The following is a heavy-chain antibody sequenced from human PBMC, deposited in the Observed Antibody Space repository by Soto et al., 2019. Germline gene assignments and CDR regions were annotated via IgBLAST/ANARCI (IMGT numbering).Heavy chain of an antibody. V-gene: IGHV3-33*01. Sequence: PGCCLRLACADTGFAFSTYGMNWVGQAPGKGLEGVAVMWYDGTNEKYADSVKGRFTISRDNSKSTLYLQMNSLRAEDTGVYYCARTDCISSTCPSDLVGETTMGYWGDGTPVTLSS. CDR2: MWYDGTNE. CDR1: GFAFSTYG. D-gene: IGHD2-2*01. CDR3: ARTDCISSTCPSDLVGETTMGY. J-gene: IGHJ4*01.